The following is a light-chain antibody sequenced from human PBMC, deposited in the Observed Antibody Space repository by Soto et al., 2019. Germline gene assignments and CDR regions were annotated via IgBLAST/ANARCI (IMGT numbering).Light chain of an antibody. CDR3: QQYCISPIT. CDR1: QSVSSSY. Sequence: EIVLTQSPGTLSLSPGERATLSCRTSQSVSSSYLAWYQQKPGQAPRLLIYAASSRATGIPDRFSGSGSGTDFSLTISRLEPEDFAVYYCQQYCISPITFGQGTRLEIK. J-gene: IGKJ5*01. CDR2: AAS. V-gene: IGKV3-20*01.